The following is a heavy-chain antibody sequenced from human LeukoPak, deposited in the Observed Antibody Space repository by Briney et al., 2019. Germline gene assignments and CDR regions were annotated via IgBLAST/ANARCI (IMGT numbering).Heavy chain of an antibody. CDR3: ASGSSCSGGSCYVDY. CDR2: VSSSTDYI. Sequence: GGSLRLSCAASGFIFSHYTMNWVRQAPGKGLQWVSSVSSSTDYIYYADSVKGRFTISRDNAKNSLYLQMNSLRAEDTAVYYCASGSSCSGGSCYVDYWGQGTLVTVSS. CDR1: GFIFSHYT. V-gene: IGHV3-21*01. D-gene: IGHD2-15*01. J-gene: IGHJ4*02.